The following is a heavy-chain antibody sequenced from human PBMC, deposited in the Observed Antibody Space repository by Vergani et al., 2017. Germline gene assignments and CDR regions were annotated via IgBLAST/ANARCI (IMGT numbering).Heavy chain of an antibody. V-gene: IGHV4-34*01. Sequence: QVQLQQWGAGLLKPSETLSITCAVYGGSFSGYYWSWIRQPPGKGLEWIGEINHSGSTNYNPSLKSRVTISVDTSKNQFSLKLSSVTAADTAVYYGARAPFFTMVRGMGRNYFDYWGQGTLVTVSS. CDR2: INHSGST. CDR3: ARAPFFTMVRGMGRNYFDY. CDR1: GGSFSGYY. D-gene: IGHD3-10*01. J-gene: IGHJ4*02.